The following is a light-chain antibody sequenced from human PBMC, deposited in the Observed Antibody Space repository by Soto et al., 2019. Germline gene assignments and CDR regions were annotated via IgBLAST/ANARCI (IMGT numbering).Light chain of an antibody. CDR2: DAS. J-gene: IGKJ2*01. CDR3: QQRSNWPPVYT. CDR1: QSVSSY. V-gene: IGKV3-11*01. Sequence: EIVLTQSPATLSLSPGERATLSCRASQSVSSYLAWYQQKPGQAPRLLIYDASNRAAGIPARFSGSGSGTDFTLTISSREPGDFAVYYCQQRSNWPPVYTFGQGTKVEIK.